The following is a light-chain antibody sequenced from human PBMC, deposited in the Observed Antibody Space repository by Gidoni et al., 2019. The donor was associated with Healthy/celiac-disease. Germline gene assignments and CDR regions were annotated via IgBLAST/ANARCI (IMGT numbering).Light chain of an antibody. CDR3: AAWDDSLSGHVV. J-gene: IGLJ2*01. CDR1: SSNIGSNY. Sequence: QSVLTQPPSACGTPGQMVTISCSGSSSNIGSNYVYWYQQHPGTAPKLLIYRNNQRPSGVPDRFSGSKSGTSASLAISGLRSEDEADYYCAAWDDSLSGHVVFGGGTKLTVL. V-gene: IGLV1-47*01. CDR2: RNN.